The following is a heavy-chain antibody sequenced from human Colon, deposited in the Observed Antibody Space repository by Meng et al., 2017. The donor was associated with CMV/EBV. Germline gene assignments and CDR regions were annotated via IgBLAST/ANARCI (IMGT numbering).Heavy chain of an antibody. CDR3: GTFGGDFDY. CDR2: INPYSGDT. CDR1: GYTFTGYL. V-gene: IGHV1-2*02. D-gene: IGHD3-3*01. J-gene: IGHJ4*02. Sequence: QVHLWRSGAGMREPGASVKVSCKASGYTFTGYLIHWVRQAPGQGLEWMGWINPYSGDTIYAQKFEVGVTMTRDASITTAYLELSSLKSDDTAVYYCGTFGGDFDYWGQGTLVTVSS.